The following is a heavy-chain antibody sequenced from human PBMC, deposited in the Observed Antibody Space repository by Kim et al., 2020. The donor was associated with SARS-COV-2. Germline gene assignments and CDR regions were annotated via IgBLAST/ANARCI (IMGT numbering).Heavy chain of an antibody. CDR3: ARAITYKAYRVPYDYYMDV. J-gene: IGHJ6*03. CDR2: MNPNSGNT. V-gene: IGHV1-8*01. CDR1: GYSFTSYD. Sequence: ASVKVSCKASGYSFTSYDINWVRQAPGQGLEWMGWMNPNSGNTGYAQKFQGRVTMTRDTSISTAYMELSSLRPDDTAVYYCARAITYKAYRVPYDYYMDV. D-gene: IGHD3-16*01.